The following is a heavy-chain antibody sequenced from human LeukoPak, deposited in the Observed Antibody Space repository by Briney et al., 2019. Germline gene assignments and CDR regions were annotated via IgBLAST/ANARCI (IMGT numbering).Heavy chain of an antibody. J-gene: IGHJ5*02. V-gene: IGHV1-58*01. CDR3: AADVIPGPKGFDP. Sequence: SVKVSCKTSGITFSSFAVQWVRQTRGQRLEWIGWIVVGSGTTKYAQKFQERVTITRDMSTSTAFMELRSLRFDDTAVYYCAADVIPGPKGFDPWGQGTLVTVSS. CDR2: IVVGSGTT. D-gene: IGHD2-21*01. CDR1: GITFSSFA.